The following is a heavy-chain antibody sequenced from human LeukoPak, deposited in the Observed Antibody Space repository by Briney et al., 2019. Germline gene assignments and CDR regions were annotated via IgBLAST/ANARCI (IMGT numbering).Heavy chain of an antibody. CDR1: GFTFSSHG. V-gene: IGHV3-30*18. CDR2: ISYDGSNK. J-gene: IGHJ4*02. D-gene: IGHD2-2*01. Sequence: PGGSLRLSCAASGFTFSSHGMHWVRQAPGKGLEWVAVISYDGSNKYYADSVKGRFTISRDNSKNTLYLQMNSLRAEDTAVYYCAKEWRGYSTSETKFDYWGQGTLVTVSS. CDR3: AKEWRGYSTSETKFDY.